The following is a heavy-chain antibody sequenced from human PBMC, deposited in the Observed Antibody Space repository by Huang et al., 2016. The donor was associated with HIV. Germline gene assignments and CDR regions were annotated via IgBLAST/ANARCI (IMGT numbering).Heavy chain of an antibody. D-gene: IGHD5-12*01. Sequence: EMQLLESGGGLVQPGGSLRLSCAASAFTFRSYAMTWVRQAPGKGLAWFSASSGSGGNTYYADCVKGRFTISRDNSKSTLYLQMNSLRAEDTAVYYCAKVASGYDFSARGSDWFDPWGQGTLVSVSS. CDR2: SSGSGGNT. CDR1: AFTFRSYA. J-gene: IGHJ5*02. V-gene: IGHV3-23*01. CDR3: AKVASGYDFSARGSDWFDP.